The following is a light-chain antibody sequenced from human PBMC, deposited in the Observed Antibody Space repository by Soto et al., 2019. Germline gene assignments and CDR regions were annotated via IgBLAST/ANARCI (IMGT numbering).Light chain of an antibody. V-gene: IGKV1-5*01. J-gene: IGKJ1*01. CDR3: QQFAISTT. CDR2: DAS. Sequence: DIQMTQSPSTLSASVGDRVTITCRASQNIDDYLAWYQQKPGKAPKLLIYDASNLQSGVPSRFSGSGSGTEFTLTITSLQPDDFATYYCQQFAISTTFGQGTRWIS. CDR1: QNIDDY.